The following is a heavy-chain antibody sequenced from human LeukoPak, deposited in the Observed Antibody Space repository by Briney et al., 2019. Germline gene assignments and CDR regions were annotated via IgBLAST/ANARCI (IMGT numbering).Heavy chain of an antibody. CDR1: GFTIRDYA. V-gene: IGHV3-23*01. CDR2: LSASGDYT. CDR3: AKKPALIKYPFDN. J-gene: IGHJ4*02. Sequence: GGSLRLSCVGSGFTIRDYAMGWVRQAPGKGLEWVAVLSASGDYTEYADSVAGRFTISRDTSQNTLSLQMNSLSAEDTAIYYCAKKPALIKYPFDNWGQGTLVTVSS. D-gene: IGHD2-2*01.